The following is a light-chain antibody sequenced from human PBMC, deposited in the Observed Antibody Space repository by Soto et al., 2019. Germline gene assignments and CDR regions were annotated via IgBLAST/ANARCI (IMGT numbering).Light chain of an antibody. Sequence: AIQMTQSQSSLSASVGDRVTITCRASQGIRNDLGWYQQKPGTAPKLLIYAASTLQSGVPSRFSGSGSSTDFTLTISSLQPEDFATYYCLQNYNYPWTFGQGTKVEIK. J-gene: IGKJ1*01. V-gene: IGKV1-6*01. CDR2: AAS. CDR3: LQNYNYPWT. CDR1: QGIRND.